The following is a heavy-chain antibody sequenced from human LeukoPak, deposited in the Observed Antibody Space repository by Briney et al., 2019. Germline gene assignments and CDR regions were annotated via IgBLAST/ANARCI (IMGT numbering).Heavy chain of an antibody. CDR2: VIPIFGTA. Sequence: GASVKVSCKASGGTFSSYAISWVRQAPGQGLEWMGGVIPIFGTANYAQKFQGRVTITADESTSTAYMELRSLRSDDTAVYYCARLYRGSGSPCFDYWGQGTLVTVSS. D-gene: IGHD3-10*01. CDR1: GGTFSSYA. J-gene: IGHJ4*02. CDR3: ARLYRGSGSPCFDY. V-gene: IGHV1-69*13.